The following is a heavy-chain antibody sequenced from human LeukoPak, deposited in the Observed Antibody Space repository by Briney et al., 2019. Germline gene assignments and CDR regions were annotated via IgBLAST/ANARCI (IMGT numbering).Heavy chain of an antibody. D-gene: IGHD6-19*01. CDR3: AQAEGYSSGWYYFDY. CDR1: GFSLSTSGVG. J-gene: IGHJ4*02. V-gene: IGHV2-5*02. Sequence: SGPTLVKPTQTLTLTCTFSGFSLSTSGVGVGWIRQPPGKALEWLALIYWDDDKRYSPSLKSRLTITKDTSKNQVVLTMTIMDPVDTATYYCAQAEGYSSGWYYFDYWGQGTLVTVSS. CDR2: IYWDDDK.